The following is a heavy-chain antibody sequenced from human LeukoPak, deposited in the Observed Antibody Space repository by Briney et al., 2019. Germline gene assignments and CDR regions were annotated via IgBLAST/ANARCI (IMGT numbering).Heavy chain of an antibody. CDR2: IVGNGGGI. Sequence: GGSLRLSCAASGFTVSSNYMSWVRQAPGKGLEWVSVIVGNGGGIDYADSVKGRFTISRDNSKNTLYLQMNSLRAEDTAVYYCAKDPRIIVGANLDYWGQGTLVTVSS. CDR3: AKDPRIIVGANLDY. CDR1: GFTVSSNY. V-gene: IGHV3-23*01. D-gene: IGHD1-26*01. J-gene: IGHJ4*02.